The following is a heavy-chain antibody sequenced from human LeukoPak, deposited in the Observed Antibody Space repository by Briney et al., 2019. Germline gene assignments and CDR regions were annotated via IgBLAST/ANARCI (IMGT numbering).Heavy chain of an antibody. D-gene: IGHD3-9*01. V-gene: IGHV4-59*08. Sequence: SETLSLTCTVSGGSISTYYWSWIRQPPGKGLEWIGYISYSGVTNYNPSLKSRVTISVDTSKNQFSLKLSSVTAADTAVYYCARHHYRGYDILTGSPGSFDYWGQGTLVTVSS. CDR3: ARHHYRGYDILTGSPGSFDY. CDR1: GGSISTYY. CDR2: ISYSGVT. J-gene: IGHJ4*02.